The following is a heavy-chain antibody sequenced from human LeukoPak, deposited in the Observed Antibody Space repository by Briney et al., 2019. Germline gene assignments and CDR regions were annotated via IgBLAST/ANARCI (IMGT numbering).Heavy chain of an antibody. J-gene: IGHJ4*02. CDR2: IILIFGTA. V-gene: IGHV1-69*13. Sequence: ASVKVSCKASGGTFSSYAISWVRQAPGQGLEWMGGIILIFGTANYAQKFQGRVTITADESTSTAYMELTSLRSEDTAVYYCARSSYCGGDCPSGTFDYWGQGTLVTVSS. D-gene: IGHD2-21*02. CDR3: ARSSYCGGDCPSGTFDY. CDR1: GGTFSSYA.